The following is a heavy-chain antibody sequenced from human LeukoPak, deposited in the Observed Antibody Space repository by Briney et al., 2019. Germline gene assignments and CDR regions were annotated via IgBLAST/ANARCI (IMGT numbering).Heavy chain of an antibody. J-gene: IGHJ3*02. V-gene: IGHV4-61*02. CDR2: IYTSGST. CDR1: GGSISSGRYY. D-gene: IGHD3-10*02. Sequence: SETLSLTCTVSGGSISSGRYYWSWIRQPAGKGLEWIGRIYTSGSTNYNPSLKSRVTISVDTSKNQFSLKLISVTAADTAVYYCASDHMLYAFHTWGQGTMVTVSS. CDR3: ASDHMLYAFHT.